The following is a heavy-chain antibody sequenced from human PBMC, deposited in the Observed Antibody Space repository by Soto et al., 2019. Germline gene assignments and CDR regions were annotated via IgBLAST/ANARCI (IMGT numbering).Heavy chain of an antibody. D-gene: IGHD2-15*01. CDR3: ARDWDIGLLLADY. V-gene: IGHV3-74*01. Sequence: EVQLVESGGGLVQPGGSLRLSCAASGFTFSSYWMHWVRQAPGKGLVWVSRINSDGSSTSYADSMKGRFTISRDNAKNTLYLQMNSLRAEDTAVYYCARDWDIGLLLADYWGQGTLVTVSS. CDR2: INSDGSST. CDR1: GFTFSSYW. J-gene: IGHJ4*02.